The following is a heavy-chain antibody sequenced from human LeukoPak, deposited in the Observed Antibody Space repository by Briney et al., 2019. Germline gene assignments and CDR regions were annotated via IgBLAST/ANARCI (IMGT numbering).Heavy chain of an antibody. Sequence: SGGSLRLSCAASGFTFSSYAMSWVRQAPGKGLEWVSVISGSGGSIYYADSVKGWFTISRDNFKNTLYLQMNSLRAEDMAVYYCASPYSSRWYELCYWGQGTLVTVSS. V-gene: IGHV3-23*01. CDR3: ASPYSSRWYELCY. CDR2: ISGSGGSI. CDR1: GFTFSSYA. J-gene: IGHJ4*02. D-gene: IGHD6-13*01.